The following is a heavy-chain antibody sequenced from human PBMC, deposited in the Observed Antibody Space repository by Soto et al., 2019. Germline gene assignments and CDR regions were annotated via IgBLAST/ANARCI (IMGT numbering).Heavy chain of an antibody. V-gene: IGHV2-70*01. D-gene: IGHD3-22*01. CDR3: ARTLARGGYYGYFFYYGMDV. J-gene: IGHJ6*02. CDR2: IDWDGDK. CDR1: GFSLTTSGMS. Sequence: SGPTLVNPTQTLTLTCTCSGFSLTTSGMSVSWIRQPPGKALEWLAFIDWDGDKHYTTSLKTRLTLSRDTTKNQVVLTMTNMDPVDTATYYCARTLARGGYYGYFFYYGMDVWGQGTPVTVSS.